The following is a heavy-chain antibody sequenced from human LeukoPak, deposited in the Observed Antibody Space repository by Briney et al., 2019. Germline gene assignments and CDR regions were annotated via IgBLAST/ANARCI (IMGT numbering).Heavy chain of an antibody. V-gene: IGHV3-48*01. CDR3: ARAFLGYCSSTSCPPEYFQH. D-gene: IGHD2-2*01. CDR2: ISSSNSTI. Sequence: PGGSLRLSCAASGFTFSSYSMNWVRQAPGKGLEWVSYISSSNSTIYYADSVKGRFTISRDNAKNSLYLQMNSLRAEDTAVYYCARAFLGYCSSTSCPPEYFQHWGQGTLVTVSS. CDR1: GFTFSSYS. J-gene: IGHJ1*01.